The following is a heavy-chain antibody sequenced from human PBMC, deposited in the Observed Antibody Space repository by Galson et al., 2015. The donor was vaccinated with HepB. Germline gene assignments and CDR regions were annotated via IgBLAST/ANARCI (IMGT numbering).Heavy chain of an antibody. Sequence: SVKVSCKASGYTFTSYDINWMRQATGQGLEWMGWMNPNSGNTGYAQKFQGRVTMTRNTSISTAYMELSSLRSEDTAVYYCARGARQWLVLGGMDVWGQGTTVTVSS. V-gene: IGHV1-8*01. CDR1: GYTFTSYD. J-gene: IGHJ6*02. D-gene: IGHD6-19*01. CDR2: MNPNSGNT. CDR3: ARGARQWLVLGGMDV.